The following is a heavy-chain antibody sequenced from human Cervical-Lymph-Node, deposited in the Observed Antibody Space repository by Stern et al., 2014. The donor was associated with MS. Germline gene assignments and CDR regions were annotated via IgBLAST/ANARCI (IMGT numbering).Heavy chain of an antibody. V-gene: IGHV1-69*06. CDR1: GVTFSNYA. J-gene: IGHJ4*02. CDR3: ASAPGVTTLPTHFDY. Sequence: VQLVESGAELKKPGSSVRVSCKTSGVTFSNYAFSWVRQAPGQGLEWMGGIIPLFGSTVYPRKFQGRVTITADKSTTTVYMDLSSLRSEDTAVYYCASAPGVTTLPTHFDYWGQGTLVTVS. CDR2: IIPLFGST. D-gene: IGHD2-21*02.